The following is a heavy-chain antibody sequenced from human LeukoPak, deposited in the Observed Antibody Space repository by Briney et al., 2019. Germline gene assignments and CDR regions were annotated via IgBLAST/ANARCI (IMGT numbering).Heavy chain of an antibody. D-gene: IGHD6-13*01. Sequence: GASVKVSCKASGGTFSSYAISWVRQAPGQGLEWMGRIIPILGIANYAQKFQGRVTMTRNTSISTAYMELSSLRSEDTAVYYCATQIAAAGYYFDYWGQGTLVTVSS. CDR2: IIPILGIA. CDR3: ATQIAAAGYYFDY. CDR1: GGTFSSYA. V-gene: IGHV1-69*04. J-gene: IGHJ4*02.